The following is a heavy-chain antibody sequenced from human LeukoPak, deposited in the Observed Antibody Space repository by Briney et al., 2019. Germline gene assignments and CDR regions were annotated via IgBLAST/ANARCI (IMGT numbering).Heavy chain of an antibody. J-gene: IGHJ4*02. CDR1: GYTFTSYD. V-gene: IGHV1-8*01. D-gene: IGHD2-15*01. CDR3: AREYCSGGSCYSPFDY. CDR2: MNPNSGNT. Sequence: ASVKVSCKASGYTFTSYDINWVRQATGQGLEWMGWMNPNSGNTGYAQKFQGRVTMTRNTSISTAYMELSSLRSEDTAVYYCAREYCSGGSCYSPFDYWGQGTLVTVSS.